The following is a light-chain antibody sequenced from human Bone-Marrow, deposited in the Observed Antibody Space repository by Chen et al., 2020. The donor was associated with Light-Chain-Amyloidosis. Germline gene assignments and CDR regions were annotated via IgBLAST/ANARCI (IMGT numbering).Light chain of an antibody. CDR2: EVP. CDR1: SSDVGGDNH. CDR3: SSFTIANTRV. Sequence: QSALTQPASVSGSPGQSITISCTGTSSDVGGDNHVSWYQQHPDKAPKLMIYEVPHRPSWVPDRFSGTKSDRTASLTISGLQTEDEADYFCSSFTIANTRVCGSGTRVTVL. V-gene: IGLV2-14*01. J-gene: IGLJ1*01.